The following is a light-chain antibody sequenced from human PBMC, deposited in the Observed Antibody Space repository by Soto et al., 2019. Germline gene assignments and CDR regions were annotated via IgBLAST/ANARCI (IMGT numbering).Light chain of an antibody. Sequence: EIVLTQSPGTLSLSPGERATLSCTASQSVSSSSLAWYQQRACQAPRLLIYAASSRATGIPDRFSGSGSGTDFTLTISRLEPKDFALYYCQQDGSSLPNFGPGTKVDIK. CDR1: QSVSSSS. CDR3: QQDGSSLPN. V-gene: IGKV3-20*01. J-gene: IGKJ3*01. CDR2: AAS.